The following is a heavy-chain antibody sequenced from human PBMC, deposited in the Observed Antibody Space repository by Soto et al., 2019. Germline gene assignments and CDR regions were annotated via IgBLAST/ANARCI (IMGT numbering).Heavy chain of an antibody. CDR3: ARTSGDYFDY. D-gene: IGHD4-17*01. J-gene: IGHJ4*02. V-gene: IGHV1-18*01. CDR2: ISPYSGNT. Sequence: GSSVKVSCKASGYTFTTYVITWVRHAPGQGLEWMGYISPYSGNTNYAQKLQGRVTMTTDTSTTTAYMELRSLRSDDTAMYYCARTSGDYFDYWGQGTLVTVSS. CDR1: GYTFTTYV.